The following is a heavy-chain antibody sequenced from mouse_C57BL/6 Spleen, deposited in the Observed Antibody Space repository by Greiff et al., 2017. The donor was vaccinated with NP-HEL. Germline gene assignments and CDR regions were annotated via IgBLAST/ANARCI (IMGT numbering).Heavy chain of an antibody. D-gene: IGHD2-12*01. CDR1: GYNFTSYW. J-gene: IGHJ2*01. CDR2: IHPNSGGT. Sequence: QVQLQQPGAELVKPGASVKLSCKASGYNFTSYWMHWVKQRPGQGLEWIGMIHPNSGGTNYNEKFKSKATLNVDKSSSTAYMQLSSLTSEDSAVYYCARAGFPVSYFDYWGQGTTLTVSS. CDR3: ARAGFPVSYFDY. V-gene: IGHV1-64*01.